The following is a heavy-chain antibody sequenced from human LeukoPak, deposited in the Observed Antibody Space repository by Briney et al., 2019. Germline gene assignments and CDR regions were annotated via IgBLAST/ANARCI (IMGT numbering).Heavy chain of an antibody. CDR3: ARMFWGYCSDGNCFKAFDI. Sequence: SETLSLTCTVSGGSISSYYWSWIRQPPGKGLEWIGYIYSSGSTNSNPSLKSRVTISVDTSKKQFSLELSSVTAADTAVYYCARMFWGYCSDGNCFKAFDIWGQGTMVTVSS. J-gene: IGHJ3*02. CDR2: IYSSGST. D-gene: IGHD2-15*01. CDR1: GGSISSYY. V-gene: IGHV4-59*01.